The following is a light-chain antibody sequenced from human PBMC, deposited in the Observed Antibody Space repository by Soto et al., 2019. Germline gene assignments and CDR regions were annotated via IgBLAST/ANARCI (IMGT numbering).Light chain of an antibody. J-gene: IGLJ3*02. V-gene: IGLV2-11*01. CDR1: SSDVGGYNY. Sequence: QLVLTQPRSVSGSPGQSVTISCTGTSSDVGGYNYVSWYQHHPGKAPKLLIYDVSKRPSGVPNRFSGFKSGNTASLTISGLQAEDEADYYCCSYAGTYTVFGGGTKLTVL. CDR3: CSYAGTYTV. CDR2: DVS.